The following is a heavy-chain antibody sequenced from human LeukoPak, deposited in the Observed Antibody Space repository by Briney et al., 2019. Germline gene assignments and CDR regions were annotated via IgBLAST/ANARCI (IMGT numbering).Heavy chain of an antibody. CDR3: ARQGYSGYDLDY. J-gene: IGHJ4*02. Sequence: SETLSLTCTVSGYSISTGYYWGWIRQPPGKGLEWIGIIYYSGSTYSNPSLRSRVTISVDTSKNQFSLKLSSVTAADTAVYYCARQGYSGYDLDYWGQGTLVTVSS. CDR1: GYSISTGYY. CDR2: IYYSGST. D-gene: IGHD5-12*01. V-gene: IGHV4-38-2*02.